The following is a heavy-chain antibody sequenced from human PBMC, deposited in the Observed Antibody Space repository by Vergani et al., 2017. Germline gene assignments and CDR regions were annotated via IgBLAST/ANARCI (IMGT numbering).Heavy chain of an antibody. Sequence: QVQLVESGGGVVQPGRSLRLSCAASGFTFSSYAMHWVRQAPGKGLEWVAVISYDGSNKYYADSVKGRFTISRDNSKNTLYLQMNSLRAEDTAVYYCARELRYYDFWSGYYPDYFDYWGQGTLVTFSS. CDR1: GFTFSSYA. CDR2: ISYDGSNK. CDR3: ARELRYYDFWSGYYPDYFDY. V-gene: IGHV3-30*01. D-gene: IGHD3-3*01. J-gene: IGHJ4*02.